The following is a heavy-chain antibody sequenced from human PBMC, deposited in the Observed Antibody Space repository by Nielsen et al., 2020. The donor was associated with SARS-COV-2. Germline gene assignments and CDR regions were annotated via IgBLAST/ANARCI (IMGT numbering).Heavy chain of an antibody. V-gene: IGHV3-7*01. J-gene: IGHJ6*02. CDR3: ARSSPVAGTYYYYGMDV. CDR1: GFTFSSYW. D-gene: IGHD1/OR15-1a*01. CDR2: IKQDGSEK. Sequence: GGSLRLSCAASGFTFSSYWMSWVRQAPGKGLEWVANIKQDGSEKYYVDSVKGRFTISRDNAKNSLYLQMNSLRAEDTAVYYCARSSPVAGTYYYYGMDVWGQGTTGTVSS.